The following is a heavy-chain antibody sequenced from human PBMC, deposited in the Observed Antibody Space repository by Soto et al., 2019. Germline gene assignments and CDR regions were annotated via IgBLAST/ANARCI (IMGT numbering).Heavy chain of an antibody. V-gene: IGHV1-46*01. Sequence: SVKVSCKASGYTFTNNYIQWVRQAPGQGLEWMGIINPRDDSTSYAQKFQGRVTMTRDTSTDTVYMDLSSLRSEDTAVYYCARGHSSYDSSGHVDYWGQGTLVTVS. J-gene: IGHJ4*02. CDR1: GYTFTNNY. D-gene: IGHD3-22*01. CDR3: ARGHSSYDSSGHVDY. CDR2: INPRDDST.